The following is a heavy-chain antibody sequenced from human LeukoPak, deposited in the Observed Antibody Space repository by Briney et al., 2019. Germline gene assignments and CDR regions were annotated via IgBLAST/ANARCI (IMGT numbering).Heavy chain of an antibody. D-gene: IGHD3-16*01. J-gene: IGHJ4*02. V-gene: IGHV3-53*01. CDR3: TRDCFTGGGHFDY. CDR2: IYSDGST. Sequence: GGSLRLSCAASGFNVRSNYMSWVRQAPGKGLEWVSVIYSDGSTYYSESVRGRFTISRDDPKNTVYLQMNSLRAEDTAVYYCTRDCFTGGGHFDYWGQGALVVVSS. CDR1: GFNVRSNY.